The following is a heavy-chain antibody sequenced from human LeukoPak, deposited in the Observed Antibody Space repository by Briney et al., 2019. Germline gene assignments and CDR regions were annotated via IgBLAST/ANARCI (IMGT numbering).Heavy chain of an antibody. J-gene: IGHJ4*02. CDR2: IKDDGSEK. CDR1: GFTFRSSW. Sequence: PGRSLRLSCAASGFTFRSSWMSWVRQAPGMGLEWVANIKDDGSEKYYVDSVTGRFTISIDNAKNSLYLQMNSLRTADTAMYDCVRDDSRYSGSPCYWGQGTLVTVSS. D-gene: IGHD1-26*01. CDR3: VRDDSRYSGSPCY. V-gene: IGHV3-7*01.